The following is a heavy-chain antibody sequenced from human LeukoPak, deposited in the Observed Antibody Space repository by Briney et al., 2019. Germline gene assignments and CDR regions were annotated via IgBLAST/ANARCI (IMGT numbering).Heavy chain of an antibody. CDR2: IIPILGIA. D-gene: IGHD1-26*01. J-gene: IGHJ6*02. Sequence: ASVKVSCKASGGTFSSYAISWVRQAPGQGLEWMGRIIPILGIANYAQKFQGRVTITADKSTSTAYMELSSLRSEDTAVYYCARAASPGGSYYDYYYGMDVWGQGTTVTVSS. CDR3: ARAASPGGSYYDYYYGMDV. CDR1: GGTFSSYA. V-gene: IGHV1-69*04.